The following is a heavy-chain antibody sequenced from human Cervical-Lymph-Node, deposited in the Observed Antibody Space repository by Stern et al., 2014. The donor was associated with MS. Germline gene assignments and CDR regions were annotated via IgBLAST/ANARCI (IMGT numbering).Heavy chain of an antibody. CDR2: ISGNSIAT. Sequence: EVQLEESGGGLVQPGGSLRLSCIASGFTFSTFGMNWVRQAPGKGLEWVSYISGNSIATYYADSVKGRFTISRDNAKNALYLQMNSLRAEETAVYYCARRTSRGFGMDVWGQGTTVTVSS. D-gene: IGHD1-7*01. V-gene: IGHV3-48*01. CDR1: GFTFSTFG. CDR3: ARRTSRGFGMDV. J-gene: IGHJ6*02.